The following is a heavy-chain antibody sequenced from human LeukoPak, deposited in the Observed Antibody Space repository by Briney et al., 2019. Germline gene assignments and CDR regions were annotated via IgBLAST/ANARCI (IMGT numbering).Heavy chain of an antibody. D-gene: IGHD1-26*01. V-gene: IGHV4-59*01. J-gene: IGHJ3*02. CDR2: IYYSGST. CDR1: GGSISSYY. Sequence: SETLSLTCTVSGGSISSYYWSWIRQPPGKGLEWIGYIYYSGSTNCIPSLKSRVTISVDTSKNQFSLKLSSVTAADTAVYYCAARDLVGARAFDIWGQGTMVTVSS. CDR3: AARDLVGARAFDI.